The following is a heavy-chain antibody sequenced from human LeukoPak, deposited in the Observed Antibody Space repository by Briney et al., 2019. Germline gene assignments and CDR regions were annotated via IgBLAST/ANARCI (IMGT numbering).Heavy chain of an antibody. CDR1: GVTFSNYW. Sequence: PGGSLKLSCAASGVTFSNYWMHWVRQAPGKGLVWVSRINSDGSSTSYADSVKGRFTISRDNAKNTLYLQMNSLRVEDTAVYYCARDYGRSRDYGMGVWGPGTTVTVSS. J-gene: IGHJ6*02. CDR3: ARDYGRSRDYGMGV. D-gene: IGHD3-10*01. CDR2: INSDGSST. V-gene: IGHV3-74*01.